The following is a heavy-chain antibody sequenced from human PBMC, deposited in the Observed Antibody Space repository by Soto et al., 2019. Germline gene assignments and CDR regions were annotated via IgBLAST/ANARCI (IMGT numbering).Heavy chain of an antibody. J-gene: IGHJ6*03. Sequence: SLTSTFSGGSTSSRSYYWGWIRQPPGKGLEWIGSIYYSGSTYYNPSLKSRVTISVDTSKNQFSLKLSSVTAADTAVYYCARPGGRYYYYYMDVWGKGTTVTVSS. CDR2: IYYSGST. CDR1: GGSTSSRSYY. CDR3: ARPGGRYYYYYMDV. D-gene: IGHD1-1*01. V-gene: IGHV4-39*01.